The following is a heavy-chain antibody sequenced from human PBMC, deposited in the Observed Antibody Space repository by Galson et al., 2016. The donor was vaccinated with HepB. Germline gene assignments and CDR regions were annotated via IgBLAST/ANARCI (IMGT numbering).Heavy chain of an antibody. V-gene: IGHV4-4*02. CDR1: GDSISSDKW. CDR3: ACSTGLWKLDY. CDR2: IHHTGIT. Sequence: TLSLTCDVSGDSISSDKWWNWVRQSPGKGLEWIGEIHHTGITINNNPSLQSRVTMSVDKSKNQFSLEVSYVTAADAAVYYCACSTGLWKLDYWGQGILVTVSS. J-gene: IGHJ4*02. D-gene: IGHD2-2*01.